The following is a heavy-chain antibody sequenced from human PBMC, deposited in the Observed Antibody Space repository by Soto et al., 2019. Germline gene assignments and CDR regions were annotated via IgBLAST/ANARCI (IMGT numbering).Heavy chain of an antibody. CDR2: ISSSSSTI. CDR1: GFTFSSYS. CDR3: ARGLYYYDSSGYWSY. J-gene: IGHJ4*02. Sequence: EVQLVESGGGLVQPGGSLRLSCAASGFTFSSYSLNWVGQAPGKGLEWVSYISSSSSTIYYADSVKGRFTISRDNAKNSLYLQMNSLRDDDTAVYYCARGLYYYDSSGYWSYWGQGTLVTVSS. D-gene: IGHD3-22*01. V-gene: IGHV3-48*02.